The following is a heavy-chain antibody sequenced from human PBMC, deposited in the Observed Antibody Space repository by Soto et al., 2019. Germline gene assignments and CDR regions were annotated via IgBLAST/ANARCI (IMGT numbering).Heavy chain of an antibody. CDR1: GGSISSYY. J-gene: IGHJ6*02. Sequence: SETLSLTCTVSGGSISSYYWSWIRQPPGKGLEWIGYIYYSGSTNYNPSLKSRVTISVDTSKNQFSLKLSSVTAADTAVYYCARVTSSSWNGMDVWGQGTKVTVSS. V-gene: IGHV4-59*01. CDR3: ARVTSSSWNGMDV. D-gene: IGHD6-13*01. CDR2: IYYSGST.